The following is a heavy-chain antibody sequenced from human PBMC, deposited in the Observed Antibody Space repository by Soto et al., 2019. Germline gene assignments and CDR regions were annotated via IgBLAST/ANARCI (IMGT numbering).Heavy chain of an antibody. CDR1: GYTFTSYG. D-gene: IGHD3-9*01. CDR3: ASDYDILTCYTGGYFQH. Sequence: QVQLVQSGAEVKKPGASVKVSCKASGYTFTSYGISWVRQAPGQGLEWMGWISAYNGNTNYAQKLQGRVTMTTDTSTSTAYMELRSLRSDDTAVYYCASDYDILTCYTGGYFQHWGQGTLVTVS. V-gene: IGHV1-18*01. CDR2: ISAYNGNT. J-gene: IGHJ1*01.